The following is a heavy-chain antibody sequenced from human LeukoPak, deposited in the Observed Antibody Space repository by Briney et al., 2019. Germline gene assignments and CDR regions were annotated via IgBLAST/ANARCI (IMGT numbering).Heavy chain of an antibody. J-gene: IGHJ6*02. CDR3: ARDRYDSYPMDV. D-gene: IGHD3-3*01. Sequence: KTSETLSLTCTVSGGSISSGGYYWSWIRQHPGKGLEWIGYIYYSGSTYYNASFKSRVTISVDTSKNQFSLKLTSVTAADTAVYYCARDRYDSYPMDVWGQGTTVTVSS. CDR1: GGSISSGGYY. CDR2: IYYSGST. V-gene: IGHV4-31*03.